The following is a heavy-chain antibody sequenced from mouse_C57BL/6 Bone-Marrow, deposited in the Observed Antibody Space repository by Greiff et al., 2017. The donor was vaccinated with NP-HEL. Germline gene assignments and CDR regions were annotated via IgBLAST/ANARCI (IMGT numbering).Heavy chain of an antibody. Sequence: QVQLQQPGAELVMPGASVKLSCKASGYTFTSYWMHWVKQRPGQGLEWIGEIDPSDSYTNYNQKFKGKSTLTVDKSSSTAYMQLSSLTSEDSAVYYCARRITTVVATPWYFDVWGTGTTVTVSS. CDR2: IDPSDSYT. V-gene: IGHV1-69*01. CDR3: ARRITTVVATPWYFDV. J-gene: IGHJ1*03. CDR1: GYTFTSYW. D-gene: IGHD1-1*01.